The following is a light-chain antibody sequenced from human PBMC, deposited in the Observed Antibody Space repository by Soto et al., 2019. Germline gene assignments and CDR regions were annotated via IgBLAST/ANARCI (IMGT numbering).Light chain of an antibody. J-gene: IGKJ4*01. V-gene: IGKV3-20*01. CDR1: QSLSSSY. CDR2: GAS. Sequence: EIVLPQSPGTPSLSPGERAALSCRASQSLSSSYLAWYQQKPGQAPRLLIYGASSRATGISDRFSGSGSGTDFTLTISRLEPEDVAVYYCQRYGSSPLTFGGGTKVEIK. CDR3: QRYGSSPLT.